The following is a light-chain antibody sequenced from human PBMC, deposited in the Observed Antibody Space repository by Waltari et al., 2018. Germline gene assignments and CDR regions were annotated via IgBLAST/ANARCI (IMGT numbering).Light chain of an antibody. CDR3: SSYTSSSTPV. CDR2: DVS. CDR1: SIDLGGYNY. Sequence: QSALTQPPSVSGSPGQSIPIPCTGTSIDLGGYNYVSWYQQHPGKAPKLMIYDVSNRPSGVSNRFSGSKSGNTASLTISGLQAEDEADYYCSSYTSSSTPVFGGGTKLTVL. J-gene: IGLJ2*01. V-gene: IGLV2-14*03.